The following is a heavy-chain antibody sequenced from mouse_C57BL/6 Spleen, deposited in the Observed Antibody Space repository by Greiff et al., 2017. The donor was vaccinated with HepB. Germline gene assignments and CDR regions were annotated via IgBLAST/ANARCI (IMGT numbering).Heavy chain of an antibody. J-gene: IGHJ4*01. CDR2: IYPGSGST. Sequence: QVQLQQSGAELVKPGASVKMSCKASGYTFTSYWITWVKQRPGQGLEWIGDIYPGSGSTNYNEKFKSKATLTVDTSSSTAYMQLSSLTSEDSAVYNCAGDGNHYYAMDYWGQGTSVTVSS. D-gene: IGHD2-1*01. CDR3: AGDGNHYYAMDY. V-gene: IGHV1-55*01. CDR1: GYTFTSYW.